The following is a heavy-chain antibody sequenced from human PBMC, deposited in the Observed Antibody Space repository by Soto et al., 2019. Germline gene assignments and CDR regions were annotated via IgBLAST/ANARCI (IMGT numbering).Heavy chain of an antibody. CDR2: IAYDGRNK. CDR1: GFTFSSYA. V-gene: IGHV3-30*04. CDR3: ARELERVFDY. Sequence: QVQLVESGGGVVQPGRSLRLSCAASGFTFSSYAMHWVRQAPGKGLEWVAVIAYDGRNKYYADSVKGRFTISRDSSKNTLYVQMNSMRIEDTAVYYCARELERVFDYWGQGTLVTVSS. D-gene: IGHD1-1*01. J-gene: IGHJ4*02.